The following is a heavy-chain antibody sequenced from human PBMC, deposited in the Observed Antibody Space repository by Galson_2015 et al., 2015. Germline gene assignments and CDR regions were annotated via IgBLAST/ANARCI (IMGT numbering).Heavy chain of an antibody. V-gene: IGHV3-9*01. CDR2: ISWNSGSI. J-gene: IGHJ4*02. CDR3: AKDTLDTAMVNGLDY. D-gene: IGHD5-18*01. CDR1: GFTFDDYA. Sequence: LRLSCAASGFTFDDYAMHWVRQAPGKGLEWVSGISWNSGSIGYADSVKGRFTISRDNAKNSLYLQMNSLRAEDTALYYCAKDTLDTAMVNGLDYWGQGTLVTVSS.